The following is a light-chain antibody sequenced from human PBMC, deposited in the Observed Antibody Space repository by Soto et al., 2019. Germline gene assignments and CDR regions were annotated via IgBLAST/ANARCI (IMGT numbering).Light chain of an antibody. CDR2: EVS. J-gene: IGLJ1*01. CDR1: SSDVGSYNL. V-gene: IGLV2-23*02. Sequence: QSVLTQPASVSGSPGQSITISCTGTSSDVGSYNLVSWYQQHPGKAPKLMIYEVSKRPSGVSNRFSGSKSGNTASLTISGLQDEDEADYYCCSYAGSSTLYVFGTGTKLTVL. CDR3: CSYAGSSTLYV.